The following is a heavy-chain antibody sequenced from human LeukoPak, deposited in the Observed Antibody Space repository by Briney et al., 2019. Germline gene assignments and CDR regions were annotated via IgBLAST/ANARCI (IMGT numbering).Heavy chain of an antibody. D-gene: IGHD4-23*01. CDR1: GFTFSTYE. V-gene: IGHV3-21*06. CDR2: IGTVGYS. J-gene: IGHJ4*02. Sequence: PGGSLRLSCAASGFTFSTYEMNWVRQAPGKGLEWVSSIGTVGYSYSAVSVKGRFTISRDNAKSTLYLQMDSLTVEDTALYYCARGTIGGNPASAYWGQGTLVTVSS. CDR3: ARGTIGGNPASAY.